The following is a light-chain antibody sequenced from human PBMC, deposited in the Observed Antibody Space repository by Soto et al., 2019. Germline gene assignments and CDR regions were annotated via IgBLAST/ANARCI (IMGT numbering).Light chain of an antibody. CDR1: SSDVGKYNL. J-gene: IGLJ1*01. CDR3: CAYSATYTYV. V-gene: IGLV2-23*01. CDR2: QGY. Sequence: SALTQPASVSGSPGQSITISCTGTSSDVGKYNLVSWYQQHPGKAPKVMILQGYKRPSGVSNRFSGSKFGNTASLTISGLQAEVEAEYYCCAYSATYTYVFGTGTKVTVL.